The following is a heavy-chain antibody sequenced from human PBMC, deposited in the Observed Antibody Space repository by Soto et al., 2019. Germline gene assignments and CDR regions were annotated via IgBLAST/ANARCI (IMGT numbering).Heavy chain of an antibody. CDR3: AGEYASGAYYYGMDV. D-gene: IGHD2-15*01. CDR2: ISSSGSTI. Sequence: GGSLRLSCAASGFTFSSYEMNWVRQAPGKGLEWVSYISSSGSTIYYADSVKGRFTISRDNAKNSLYLQMNSLRAEDTAVYYCAGEYASGAYYYGMDVWGQGTTVTVSS. CDR1: GFTFSSYE. J-gene: IGHJ6*02. V-gene: IGHV3-48*03.